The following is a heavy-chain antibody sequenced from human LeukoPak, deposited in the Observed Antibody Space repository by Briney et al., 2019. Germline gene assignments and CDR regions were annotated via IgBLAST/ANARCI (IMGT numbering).Heavy chain of an antibody. D-gene: IGHD3-9*01. J-gene: IGHJ4*02. CDR1: GFTFSSYR. V-gene: IGHV3-21*01. CDR2: ISSSSSYI. CDR3: ARTLHDILTGYYYFYFDY. Sequence: PGGSLRLSCAASGFTFSSYRMNWVRHAPGKGLEWVLSISSSSSYIYYADSVKGRFTISRDNAKNSLYLQMNSLRAEDTAVYYCARTLHDILTGYYYFYFDYWGQGTLVTVSS.